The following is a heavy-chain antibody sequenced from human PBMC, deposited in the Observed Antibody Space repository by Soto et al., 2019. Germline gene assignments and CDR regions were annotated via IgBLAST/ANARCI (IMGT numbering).Heavy chain of an antibody. J-gene: IGHJ4*02. CDR3: VRRVSGHYDY. CDR2: ISSNGGTT. Sequence: EVQLAESGGGMVQPGGSLRLSCVASGFTFSSYDMHWVRQAPGKGLEYVSSISSNGGTTYYGNSVKGRFTISRDNSKHTLYLQMGSLSAEDMAVYYCVRRVSGHYDYWCQGPRVTVSS. CDR1: GFTFSSYD. D-gene: IGHD3-10*01. V-gene: IGHV3-64*01.